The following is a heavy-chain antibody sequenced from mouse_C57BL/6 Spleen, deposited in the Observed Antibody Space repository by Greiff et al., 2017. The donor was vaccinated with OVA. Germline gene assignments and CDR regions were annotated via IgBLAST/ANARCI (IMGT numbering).Heavy chain of an antibody. D-gene: IGHD1-1*01. V-gene: IGHV1-53*01. Sequence: QVQLQQPGTELVKPGASVKLSCKASGYTFTSYWMHWVKQRPGQGLEWIGNINPSNGGTNYNEKFKSKATLTVDKSSSTAYMQLSSLTSEDSAVYYCARRGVTTVVATDYAMDYWGQGTSVTVSS. CDR1: GYTFTSYW. CDR3: ARRGVTTVVATDYAMDY. J-gene: IGHJ4*01. CDR2: INPSNGGT.